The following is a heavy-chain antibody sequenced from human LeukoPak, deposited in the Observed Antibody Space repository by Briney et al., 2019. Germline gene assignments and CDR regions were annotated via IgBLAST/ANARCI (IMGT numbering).Heavy chain of an antibody. V-gene: IGHV4-31*03. D-gene: IGHD4-23*01. CDR1: GGSISSGGYY. Sequence: SETLSLTCTVSGGSISSGGYYWSWIRQHPGKGLEWIGYIYYSGSTYYNPSLKSRVTISVDTSKNQFSLKLSSVTAADTAVYYCARDADYGGNSAAFDYWGQGTLVTVSS. CDR3: ARDADYGGNSAAFDY. J-gene: IGHJ4*02. CDR2: IYYSGST.